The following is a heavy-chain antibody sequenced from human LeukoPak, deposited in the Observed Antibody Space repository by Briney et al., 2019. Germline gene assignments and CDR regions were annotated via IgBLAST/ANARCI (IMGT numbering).Heavy chain of an antibody. J-gene: IGHJ6*02. CDR2: ISSSSSYI. V-gene: IGHV3-21*01. CDR1: GFTFSSYS. CDR3: ARDGIYCSSTSCYTYGMDV. Sequence: GGSLRLSCAASGFTFSSYSMNWVRQAPGKGLVWVSSISSSSSYIYYADSVGGRFTISRDNAKNSLYLQMNSLRPEDTAVYYCARDGIYCSSTSCYTYGMDVWGQGTTVTVSS. D-gene: IGHD2-2*02.